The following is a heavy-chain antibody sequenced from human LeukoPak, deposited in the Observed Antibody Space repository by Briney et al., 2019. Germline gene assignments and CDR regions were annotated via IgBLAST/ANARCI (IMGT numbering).Heavy chain of an antibody. CDR3: ARAPYRSGWYYFDF. J-gene: IGHJ4*02. CDR2: ISYDGNNR. Sequence: GGSLRLSCAASGFTFNDYAMHWVRQAPGRGLEWVALISYDGNNRYYADSVKGRFTISRDNSKNTLHLHMNSLRGEDTAIYSCARAPYRSGWYYFDFWGQGTLVTVSS. D-gene: IGHD6-19*01. CDR1: GFTFNDYA. V-gene: IGHV3-30-3*01.